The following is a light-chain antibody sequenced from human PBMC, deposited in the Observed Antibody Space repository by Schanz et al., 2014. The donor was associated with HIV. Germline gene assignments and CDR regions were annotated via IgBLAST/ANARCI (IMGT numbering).Light chain of an antibody. J-gene: IGLJ2*01. Sequence: QSVLTQPPSASGTPGQRVTISCSGSSSDIGSNYVHWYQQLPGKAPKLVIYFDDLVPSGVSDRFSGSKSGTSASLAITGLQAEDEADYYCQSYDTSLSGSDVVFGGGTKVTVL. V-gene: IGLV1-47*02. CDR3: QSYDTSLSGSDVV. CDR1: SSDIGSNY. CDR2: FDD.